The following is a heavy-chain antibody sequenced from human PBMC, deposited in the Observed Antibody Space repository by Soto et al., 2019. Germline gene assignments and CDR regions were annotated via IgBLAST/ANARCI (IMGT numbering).Heavy chain of an antibody. Sequence: SVKVSCKASGGTFSSYAISWVRQAPGQGLEWMGGIIPIFGTANYAQEFQGRVTITADKSTSTAYMELSSLRSEDTAVYYCARQSTYDFWSGYCDWGQGTLVTVSS. J-gene: IGHJ4*02. CDR2: IIPIFGTA. CDR1: GGTFSSYA. D-gene: IGHD3-3*01. V-gene: IGHV1-69*06. CDR3: ARQSTYDFWSGYCD.